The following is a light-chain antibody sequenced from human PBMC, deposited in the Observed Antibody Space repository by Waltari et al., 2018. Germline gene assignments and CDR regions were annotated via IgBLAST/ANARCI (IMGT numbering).Light chain of an antibody. J-gene: IGKJ1*01. V-gene: IGKV1-5*03. CDR3: LQYNSYSWT. CDR1: QTISNW. Sequence: DIQMTQSPSTLSASVGDRVTITSRASQTISNWLAWCQQKPGKAPKPLIYKASGLESGVPSRFSGSGSGTDFTLTISSLQPEDVGTYYCLQYNSYSWTFGHGTKVEI. CDR2: KAS.